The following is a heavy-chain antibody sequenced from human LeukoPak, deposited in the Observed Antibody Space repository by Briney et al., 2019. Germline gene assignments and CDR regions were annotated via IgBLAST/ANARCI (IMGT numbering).Heavy chain of an antibody. D-gene: IGHD5-24*01. CDR2: MNPNSGNT. CDR3: ARANSPDGYTDY. J-gene: IGHJ4*02. Sequence: ASVKVSCKASGYTFTSYDINWVRQATGQGLEWMGWMNPNSGNTGYAQKFQGRVTMTRNTSISTAYMELSSLRSEDTAVYYCARANSPDGYTDYWGQGTLVTVSS. CDR1: GYTFTSYD. V-gene: IGHV1-8*01.